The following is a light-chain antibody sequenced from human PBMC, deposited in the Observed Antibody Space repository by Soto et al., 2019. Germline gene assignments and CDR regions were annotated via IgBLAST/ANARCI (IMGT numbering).Light chain of an antibody. Sequence: QPALTQPPSASGSPGQSVTISCTGTSSDIGAYNYVSWYQQHPGKAPKFMIYEVSKRPSGVPDRFSGSKSGNTASLTVSGLQAEEEADYYCSAYAGRSIFVFGTGTKVTVL. V-gene: IGLV2-8*01. CDR1: SSDIGAYNY. J-gene: IGLJ1*01. CDR3: SAYAGRSIFV. CDR2: EVS.